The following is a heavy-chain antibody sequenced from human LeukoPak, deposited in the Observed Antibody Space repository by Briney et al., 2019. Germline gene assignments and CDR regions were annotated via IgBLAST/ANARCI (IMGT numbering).Heavy chain of an antibody. V-gene: IGHV3-21*01. CDR3: ARANYYDSSGYYSAKEYHFDY. J-gene: IGHJ4*02. D-gene: IGHD3-22*01. CDR2: INSSSSYI. CDR1: GFTFSSYS. Sequence: GGSLRLSCAASGFTFSSYSMNWVRQAPGKGLEWVSSINSSSSYIYYADSVKGRFTISRDHAKNSLYLQMNSLRAEDTAAYYCARANYYDSSGYYSAKEYHFDYWGQGTLVTVSS.